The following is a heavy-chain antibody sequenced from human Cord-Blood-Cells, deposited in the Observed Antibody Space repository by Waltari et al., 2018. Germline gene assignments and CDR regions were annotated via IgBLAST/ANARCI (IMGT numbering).Heavy chain of an antibody. Sequence: VQLVQSGAEVKKPGASVKVSCKVSGYTLTELSMHWVRQAPGKGLEWMGGFDPEDGETIYAQKFQGRVTMTEDTSTDTAYMELSSLRSEDTAVYYCATDRRDGYNYGDAFDIWGQGTMVSVSS. J-gene: IGHJ3*02. V-gene: IGHV1-24*01. CDR1: GYTLTELS. D-gene: IGHD5-12*01. CDR2: FDPEDGET. CDR3: ATDRRDGYNYGDAFDI.